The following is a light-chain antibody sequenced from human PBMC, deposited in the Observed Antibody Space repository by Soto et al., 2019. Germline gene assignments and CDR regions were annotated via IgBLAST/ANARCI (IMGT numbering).Light chain of an antibody. Sequence: QSVLTQPRSVSGSPGQSVTISCTGTSSDVGAYNYVSWYQQHPGKAPKLMIYDVSKRPSGVPDRLSGSKSGNTASLTISGLQAEDEADYYCCSNAGSYEVFGGGTKLTVL. CDR2: DVS. CDR3: CSNAGSYEV. J-gene: IGLJ3*02. V-gene: IGLV2-11*01. CDR1: SSDVGAYNY.